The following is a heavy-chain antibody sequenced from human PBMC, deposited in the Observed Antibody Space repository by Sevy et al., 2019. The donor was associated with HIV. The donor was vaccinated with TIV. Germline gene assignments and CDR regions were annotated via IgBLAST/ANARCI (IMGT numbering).Heavy chain of an antibody. Sequence: GGSLRLSCAASGFRFSDYGMHWVRRAPGKGLEWVSLIRFDGSMKYIADSVKGRFTISRDKGKDTLYLQMNSLRPEDTVVFYCAKDQYVYQTGYYGYDGMDVWGQGTTVTVSS. D-gene: IGHD3-9*01. CDR2: IRFDGSMK. V-gene: IGHV3-30*02. CDR3: AKDQYVYQTGYYGYDGMDV. J-gene: IGHJ6*02. CDR1: GFRFSDYG.